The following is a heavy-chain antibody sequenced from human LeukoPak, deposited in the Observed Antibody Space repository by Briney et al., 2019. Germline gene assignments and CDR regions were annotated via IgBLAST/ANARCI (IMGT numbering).Heavy chain of an antibody. CDR3: ARGQYCSSTSCYFSFDY. Sequence: SETLSLTCTVSGGSISTYYWNWIRQPAGKGLEWIGRIYTSGSTNYNPSLKSRVTISVDKSNNQFSLKLSSVTAADTAVYYCARGQYCSSTSCYFSFDYWGQGTLVTVSS. J-gene: IGHJ4*02. CDR2: IYTSGST. CDR1: GGSISTYY. V-gene: IGHV4-4*07. D-gene: IGHD2-2*01.